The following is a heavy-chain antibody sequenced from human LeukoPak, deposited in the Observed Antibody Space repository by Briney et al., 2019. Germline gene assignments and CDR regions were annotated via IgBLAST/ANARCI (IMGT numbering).Heavy chain of an antibody. CDR3: ARNANPTDAFDI. Sequence: PSGTLSLTCAVSGGSISSSSWWSWVRQPPGKGLEWIGEIYHSGSTNYNPSLESRVSISVDKSKNLFSLKLNSVTAADTAVYYCARNANPTDAFDIWGQGTMVTVFS. CDR1: GGSISSSSW. CDR2: IYHSGST. V-gene: IGHV4-4*02. D-gene: IGHD2-2*01. J-gene: IGHJ3*02.